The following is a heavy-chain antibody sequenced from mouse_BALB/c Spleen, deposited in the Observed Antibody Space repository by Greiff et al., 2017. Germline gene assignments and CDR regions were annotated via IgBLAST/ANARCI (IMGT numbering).Heavy chain of an antibody. CDR1: GYTFTDYV. V-gene: IGHV1-77*01. J-gene: IGHJ3*01. Sequence: VQLQQSGPELVKPGASVKMSCKASGYTFTDYVISWVKQRTGQGLEWIGEIYPGSGSTYYNEKFKGKATLTADKSSNTAYMQLSSLTSEDSAVYFCARGSSGFFAYWGQGTLVTVSA. CDR3: ARGSSGFFAY. CDR2: IYPGSGST. D-gene: IGHD3-1*01.